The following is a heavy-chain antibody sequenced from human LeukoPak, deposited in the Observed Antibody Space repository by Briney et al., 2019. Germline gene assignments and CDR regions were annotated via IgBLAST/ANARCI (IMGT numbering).Heavy chain of an antibody. V-gene: IGHV4-59*01. J-gene: IGHJ5*02. Sequence: PSETLSLTCTVSGGSISSYYWSWIRQPPGQGLEWIGYIYYSGSTNYNPSLKSRVTISVDTSKNQFSLKLSSVTAADTAVYYCARVRYGDYGIDPWGQGTLVTVSS. CDR2: IYYSGST. CDR3: ARVRYGDYGIDP. D-gene: IGHD4-17*01. CDR1: GGSISSYY.